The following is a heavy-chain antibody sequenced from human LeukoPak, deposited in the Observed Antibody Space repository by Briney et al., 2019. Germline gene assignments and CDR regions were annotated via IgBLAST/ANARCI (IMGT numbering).Heavy chain of an antibody. Sequence: TGGSLRLSCAASGLTLSDYYMSWIRQAPGKGLEWVSYISSSGHSKYYADSVKGRFTISRDNAKNSLYLQMNSLRVEDTAVYYCAKAIRGYSPWGQGTLVTVSS. J-gene: IGHJ4*02. D-gene: IGHD5-18*01. V-gene: IGHV3-11*01. CDR3: AKAIRGYSP. CDR1: GLTLSDYY. CDR2: ISSSGHSK.